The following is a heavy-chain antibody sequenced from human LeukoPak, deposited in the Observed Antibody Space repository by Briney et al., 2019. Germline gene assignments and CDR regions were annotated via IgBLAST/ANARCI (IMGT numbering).Heavy chain of an antibody. V-gene: IGHV1-2*02. CDR2: INPNSGGT. D-gene: IGHD2/OR15-2a*01. Sequence: ASVKVSCKASGYTLIDYYVHWVRQAPGQGLEWMGWINPNSGGTNYAQNFQGRVTMTRDTSISIAYMELSRLTSDDTALYYCATTFAARDAFDIWGQGTMVTVSS. CDR1: GYTLIDYY. CDR3: ATTFAARDAFDI. J-gene: IGHJ3*02.